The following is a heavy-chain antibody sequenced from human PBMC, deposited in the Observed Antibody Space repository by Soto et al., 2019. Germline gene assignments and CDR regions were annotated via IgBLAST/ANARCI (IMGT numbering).Heavy chain of an antibody. J-gene: IGHJ6*02. V-gene: IGHV4-34*01. Sequence: SETLSLTCAVYGGSFSGYYWSWIRQPPGKGLEWIGEINHSGSTNYNPSLKSRVTISVDTSKNQFSLKLSSVTAADTAGYYCARASIYYDFWSGYYTGSERFSNGMDVWGQGTTVTVSS. D-gene: IGHD3-3*01. CDR3: ARASIYYDFWSGYYTGSERFSNGMDV. CDR1: GGSFSGYY. CDR2: INHSGST.